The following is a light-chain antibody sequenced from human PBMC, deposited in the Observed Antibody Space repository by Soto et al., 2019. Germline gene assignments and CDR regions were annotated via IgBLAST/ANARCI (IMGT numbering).Light chain of an antibody. CDR1: QSVSRSY. CDR3: QQYGSSIT. J-gene: IGKJ5*01. CDR2: GAS. V-gene: IGKV3-20*01. Sequence: EILLTQSPGTLSLSPGERATLSCRASQSVSRSYLAWYQQKPGHAPSLLIYGASSRATGIPDRFSGSGSGTDFTLTINRLEPEDFAVYYCQQYGSSITFGQGTRLEIK.